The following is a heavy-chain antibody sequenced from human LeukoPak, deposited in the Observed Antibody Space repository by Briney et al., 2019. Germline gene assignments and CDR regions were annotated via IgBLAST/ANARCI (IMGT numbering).Heavy chain of an antibody. D-gene: IGHD2-15*01. CDR3: ARQGSGGSRGWWLDP. CDR1: GYTFTSYG. Sequence: ASVKVSCKASGYTFTSYGISWVRQAPGQGLEWMGWISAYNGNTNYAQKLQGRVTMTTDTSTSTAYMELRSLRSDDTAVYYCARQGSGGSRGWWLDPWGQGTLVTVSS. CDR2: ISAYNGNT. J-gene: IGHJ5*02. V-gene: IGHV1-18*01.